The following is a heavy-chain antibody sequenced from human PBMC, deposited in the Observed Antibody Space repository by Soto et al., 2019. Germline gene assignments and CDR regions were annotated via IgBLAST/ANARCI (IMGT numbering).Heavy chain of an antibody. CDR2: ISSSGSTI. D-gene: IGHD3-3*01. J-gene: IGHJ4*02. CDR1: GFTFSDYY. V-gene: IGHV3-11*01. Sequence: GGTLRLSCAASGFTFSDYYMSWIRQAPGKGLEWVSYISSSGSTIYYADSVKGRFTISRDNAKNSLYLQMNSLRAEDTAVYYCSRVDYDFWSGYSKPYYFDYWGQGTLVTVSS. CDR3: SRVDYDFWSGYSKPYYFDY.